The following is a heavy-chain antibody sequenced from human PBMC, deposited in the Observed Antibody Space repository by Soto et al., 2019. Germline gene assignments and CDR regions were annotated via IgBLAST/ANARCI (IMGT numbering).Heavy chain of an antibody. CDR2: IYTSGST. Sequence: SETLSLTCSVSGVSISGSSDYWSWIRQPAGKGLEWIGRIYTSGSTNYNPSLKSRVTMSVDTSKNQFSLKLSSVTAADTAVYYCASCGSSCGEFDYWGQGTLVTVSS. J-gene: IGHJ4*02. CDR3: ASCGSSCGEFDY. V-gene: IGHV4-4*07. CDR1: GVSISGSSDY. D-gene: IGHD6-13*01.